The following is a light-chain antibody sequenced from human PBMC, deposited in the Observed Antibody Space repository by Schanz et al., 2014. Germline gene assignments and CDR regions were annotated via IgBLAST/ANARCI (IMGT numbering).Light chain of an antibody. CDR3: QQSYSTPYT. J-gene: IGKJ2*01. Sequence: DIQMTQSPSSLSASVGDRVTITCRASQSISNFLNWYQQRPRKAPKVLIYAASSLQSGVPSRFSGSGSGTDFTLTISSLQPEDFATYYCQQSYSTPYTFGQGTKLEIK. CDR2: AAS. CDR1: QSISNF. V-gene: IGKV1-39*01.